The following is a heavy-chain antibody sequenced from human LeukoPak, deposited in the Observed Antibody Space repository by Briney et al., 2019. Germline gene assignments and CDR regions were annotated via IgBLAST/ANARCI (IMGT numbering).Heavy chain of an antibody. J-gene: IGHJ5*02. V-gene: IGHV1-8*01. Sequence: ASVTVSCKASGCTFTSYDINWVRQAPGQGLEWKGWMNPNSGNTGYAQKFQGRVTMTRNTSISTAYMELSSLRSEDTAVYYCARVLAADDGLYNWFDPWGQGTLVTVSS. CDR1: GCTFTSYD. CDR2: MNPNSGNT. CDR3: ARVLAADDGLYNWFDP. D-gene: IGHD6-13*01.